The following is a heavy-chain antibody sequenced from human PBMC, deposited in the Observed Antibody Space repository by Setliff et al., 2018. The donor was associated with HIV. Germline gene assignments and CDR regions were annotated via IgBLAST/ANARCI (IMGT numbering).Heavy chain of an antibody. Sequence: SETLSLTCTVSGSSIRSNYYWAWIRLAPGKGLEWIGCIDASANTYYIPSLKSRATISIDTSKNQLSLKLRSVTAADTAVYYCARIGSGWSVGWFDPWGQGTLVTVSS. J-gene: IGHJ5*02. CDR2: IDASANT. CDR1: GSSIRSNYY. V-gene: IGHV4-38-2*02. CDR3: ARIGSGWSVGWFDP. D-gene: IGHD6-13*01.